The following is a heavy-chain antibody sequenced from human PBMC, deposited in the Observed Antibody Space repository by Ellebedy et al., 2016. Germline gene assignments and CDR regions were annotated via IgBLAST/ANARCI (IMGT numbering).Heavy chain of an antibody. V-gene: IGHV3-11*06. CDR3: ARYAGSGETSHHSPLDYYGMDV. Sequence: GGSLRLSXAASGFTFSDYYMSWIRQAPGKGLEWVSYISSSSSYTNYADSVKGRFTISRDNAKNSLYLQMNSLRAEDTAVYYCARYAGSGETSHHSPLDYYGMDVWGQGTTVTVSS. D-gene: IGHD3-10*01. J-gene: IGHJ6*02. CDR1: GFTFSDYY. CDR2: ISSSSSYT.